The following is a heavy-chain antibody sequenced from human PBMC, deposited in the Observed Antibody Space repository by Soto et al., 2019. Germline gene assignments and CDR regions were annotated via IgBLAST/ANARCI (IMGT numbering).Heavy chain of an antibody. CDR3: ASTEDFFDY. Sequence: SETLPLTCSVSGVSLTSGTYYWSWIRQHPGKGLEWIGYIFYSGSTDYNPSLKSRVNISVDTSKNQFSLKLSSVTAADTAVYYCASTEDFFDYWGQGTLVTVSS. CDR2: IFYSGST. CDR1: GVSLTSGTYY. V-gene: IGHV4-31*03. J-gene: IGHJ4*02.